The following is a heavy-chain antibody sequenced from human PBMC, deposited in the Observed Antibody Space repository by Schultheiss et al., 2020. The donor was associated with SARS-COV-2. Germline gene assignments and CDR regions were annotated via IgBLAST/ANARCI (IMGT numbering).Heavy chain of an antibody. CDR3: ARESREYGMDV. J-gene: IGHJ6*02. CDR1: GFTFSSYA. CDR2: ISYDGSNK. D-gene: IGHD5/OR15-5a*01. Sequence: GGSLRLSCAASGFTFSSYAMHWVRQAPGKGLEWVAVISYDGSNKYYADSVKGRFTISRDNSKNTLYLQMNSLRAEDTAVYYCARESREYGMDVWGQGTTVTVSS. V-gene: IGHV3-30-3*01.